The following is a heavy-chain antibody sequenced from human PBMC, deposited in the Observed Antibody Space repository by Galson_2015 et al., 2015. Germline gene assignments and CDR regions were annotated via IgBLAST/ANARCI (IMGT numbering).Heavy chain of an antibody. Sequence: SLRLSCAASGFSFSSFWMNWVRQAPGKGLEWVSSISSSSSYIYYADSVKGRFTISRDNAKNSLYLQMNSLRAEDTAVYYCARGRGSTPPYYMDVWGKGTTVTVSS. CDR1: GFSFSSFW. D-gene: IGHD2-2*01. CDR2: ISSSSSYI. J-gene: IGHJ6*03. CDR3: ARGRGSTPPYYMDV. V-gene: IGHV3-21*01.